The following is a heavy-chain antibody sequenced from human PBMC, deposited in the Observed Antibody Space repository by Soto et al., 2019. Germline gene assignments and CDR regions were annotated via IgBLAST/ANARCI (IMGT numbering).Heavy chain of an antibody. D-gene: IGHD3-16*01. J-gene: IGHJ6*02. CDR2: INPISGDT. V-gene: IGHV1-2*02. Sequence: ASVKVSCKASGYIFTDHYIHWVRQAPGQGLEWMGWINPISGDTDYARKFQGRVIMTRDTSILTAYMDLSRLKSDDPAVYCCAIVRRSVYGVDVWGQGTTVTVSS. CDR1: GYIFTDHY. CDR3: AIVRRSVYGVDV.